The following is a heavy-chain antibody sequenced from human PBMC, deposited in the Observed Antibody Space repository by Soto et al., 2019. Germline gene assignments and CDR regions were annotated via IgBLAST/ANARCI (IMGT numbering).Heavy chain of an antibody. Sequence: QVQLQESGPGLVKPSQTLSLTCSVSGGSISSGGSYWNWIRQHPGKGLEWIGYIYYSGSTYYNPSLQSRVTISLDTSKNQFSLKVKSVTAADTAVYYCARGTILATIFCAFDLWGQGTMVTVSS. J-gene: IGHJ3*01. D-gene: IGHD5-12*01. CDR1: GGSISSGGSY. CDR2: IYYSGST. CDR3: ARGTILATIFCAFDL. V-gene: IGHV4-31*03.